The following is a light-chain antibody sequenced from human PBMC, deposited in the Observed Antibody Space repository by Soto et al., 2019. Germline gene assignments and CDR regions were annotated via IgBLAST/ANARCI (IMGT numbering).Light chain of an antibody. CDR2: DAS. CDR1: QSVGYH. J-gene: IGKJ4*01. V-gene: IGKV3-11*01. CDR3: QQANSFPLT. Sequence: EIVLTQSPATLSLSPGERATLSCRASQSVGYHLAWYQQKPGQAPRLLIYDASNRATGIPARFSGSGSGTDFTLAISSLEPEDFATYYCQQANSFPLTFGGGTKVDIK.